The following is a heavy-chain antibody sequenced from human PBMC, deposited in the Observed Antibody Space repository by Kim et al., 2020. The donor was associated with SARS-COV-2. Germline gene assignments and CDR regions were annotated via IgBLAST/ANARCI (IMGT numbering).Heavy chain of an antibody. CDR1: GFTFSDYY. CDR3: ARLHYYDSSGYPGY. V-gene: IGHV3-11*03. CDR2: ISSSSSYT. Sequence: GGSLRLSFAASGFTFSDYYMSWIRQAPGKGLEWVSYISSSSSYTNYADSVKGRFTISRDNAKNSLYLQMNSLRAEDTAVYYCARLHYYDSSGYPGYWGQGTLVTVSS. D-gene: IGHD3-22*01. J-gene: IGHJ4*02.